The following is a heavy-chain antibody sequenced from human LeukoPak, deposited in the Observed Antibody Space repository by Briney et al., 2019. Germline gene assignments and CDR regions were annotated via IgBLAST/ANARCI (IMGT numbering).Heavy chain of an antibody. V-gene: IGHV1-2*07. CDR3: AREGSSSWSNWFDP. CDR2: INPNSGGT. CDR1: GYTFTGYY. J-gene: IGHJ5*02. D-gene: IGHD6-13*01. Sequence: ASVKVSCKASGYTFTGYYMHWVQQAPGQGLQWMGWINPNSGGTNYAYKFQGRITMTRDTSISTAYMELSRLRSDDTAVYYCAREGSSSWSNWFDPWGQGTLVTVSS.